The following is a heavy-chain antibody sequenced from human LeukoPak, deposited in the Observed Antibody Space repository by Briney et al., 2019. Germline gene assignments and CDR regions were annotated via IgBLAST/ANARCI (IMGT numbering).Heavy chain of an antibody. D-gene: IGHD5-18*01. CDR3: ARDRGSSSFDY. CDR2: IKEDGSQE. Sequence: PGGSLRLSCAASGFTFSTSWMDWVRQAPGKGLEWVAKIKEDGSQEYYVDSVKGRFTISKDNAKNSLYLQMNSLRPEDTAVYYCARDRGSSSFDYWGEGTLVTVPS. J-gene: IGHJ4*02. V-gene: IGHV3-7*05. CDR1: GFTFSTSW.